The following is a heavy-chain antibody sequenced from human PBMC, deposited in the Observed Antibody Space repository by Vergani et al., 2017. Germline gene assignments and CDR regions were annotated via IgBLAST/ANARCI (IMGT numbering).Heavy chain of an antibody. CDR3: ARETSQHFDH. CDR1: GFTFSACP. CDR2: INWSGGST. J-gene: IGHJ4*02. Sequence: EVQLLQSGGGVIQPGGSVRLSCAASGFTFSACPMTWVRQAPGKGLEWVSGINWSGGSTAYADSVRGRFTMSRDNAKNSLDLQMNSLRVEDTAFYYCARETSQHFDHWGQGVRVSVSS. V-gene: IGHV3-20*04.